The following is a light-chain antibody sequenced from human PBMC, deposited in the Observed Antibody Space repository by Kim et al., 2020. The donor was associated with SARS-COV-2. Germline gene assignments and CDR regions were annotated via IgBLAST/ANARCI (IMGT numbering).Light chain of an antibody. J-gene: IGKJ1*01. CDR1: QNINNW. Sequence: DIQMTQSPSTLSASVGERVTITCRASQNINNWLAWYQQKAGKAPKLLIYRTSSLGGGVPSRFSGSGSGTEFTLTISSLHPDDFATYYCHQYSRPPWTFGQGTKVDIK. V-gene: IGKV1-5*03. CDR3: HQYSRPPWT. CDR2: RTS.